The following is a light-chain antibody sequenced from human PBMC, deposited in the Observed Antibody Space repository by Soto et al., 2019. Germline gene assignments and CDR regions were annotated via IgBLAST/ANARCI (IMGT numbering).Light chain of an antibody. CDR3: SSYTSSSTDV. CDR2: DVS. J-gene: IGLJ1*01. CDR1: SSDVGGYNY. V-gene: IGLV2-14*01. Sequence: QSVLPQPASVSGSPGXSIXXXXXGTSSDVGGYNYVSWYQQHPGRAPKLMIYDVSIRPSGVSNRFSGSKSGNTASLTISGLQAEDEADYYCSSYTSSSTDVFGTGTKVTVL.